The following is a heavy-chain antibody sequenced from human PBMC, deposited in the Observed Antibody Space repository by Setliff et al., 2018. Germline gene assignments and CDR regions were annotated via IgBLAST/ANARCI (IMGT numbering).Heavy chain of an antibody. CDR1: GGSISSSSYY. Sequence: PSETLSLTCTVSGGSISSSSYYWGWIRQPPGTGLEWIAYVHDNGETNQNPSLKSRVTISVDTSKNQFSLKLTSVTAADTAVYYCARAQVVFAISAPVWYFELWGRGTQVTVSS. D-gene: IGHD2-21*01. CDR2: VHDNGET. V-gene: IGHV4-61*05. J-gene: IGHJ2*01. CDR3: ARAQVVFAISAPVWYFEL.